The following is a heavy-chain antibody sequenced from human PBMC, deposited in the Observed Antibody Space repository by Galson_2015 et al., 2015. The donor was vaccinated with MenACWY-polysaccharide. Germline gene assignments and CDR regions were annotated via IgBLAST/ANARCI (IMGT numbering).Heavy chain of an antibody. D-gene: IGHD2-2*01. V-gene: IGHV3-30-3*01. CDR3: ARDYCDRTTCLPGFDY. J-gene: IGHJ4*02. CDR1: GFTVSSYA. Sequence: SLRLAGAGYGFTVSSYAMDWVGQGPGTGLEWGAVISYDGTNKYYADTVKGRFTISRDNTKKTLSLQMSGLRLEDSAIFYCARDYCDRTTCLPGFDYWVQGTLVTVSS. CDR2: ISYDGTNK.